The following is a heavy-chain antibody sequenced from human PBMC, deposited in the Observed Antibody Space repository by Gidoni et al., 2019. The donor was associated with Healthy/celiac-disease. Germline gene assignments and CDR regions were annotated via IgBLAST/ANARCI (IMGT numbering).Heavy chain of an antibody. D-gene: IGHD3-22*01. V-gene: IGHV5-51*01. CDR3: ATSSLYYYDSSGYRDAFDI. CDR2: IYPGDSDT. Sequence: EVQLVQHGPEVQTPGESLKIYCKGSGYSFTSYCIGWVRQMPGKGLEWMGFIYPGDSDTRYSPSFQGQVTISADKSIGTAYLQWSSLKASDTAMYYCATSSLYYYDSSGYRDAFDIWGQGTMVTVSS. CDR1: GYSFTSYC. J-gene: IGHJ3*02.